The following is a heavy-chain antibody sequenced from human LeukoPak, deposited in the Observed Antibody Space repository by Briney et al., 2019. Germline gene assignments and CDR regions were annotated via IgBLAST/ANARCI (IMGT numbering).Heavy chain of an antibody. J-gene: IGHJ4*02. Sequence: PSETLSLTCTVSGGSISGSSYYWGWIRQPPGKGLEWIGSIYYSGSTYYNPSLKSRVTISVDTSKNQFSLKLSSVTAADAAVYCCARHPGYCSGGSCYFFDYWGQGTLVTVSS. CDR1: GGSISGSSYY. CDR2: IYYSGST. V-gene: IGHV4-39*01. D-gene: IGHD2-15*01. CDR3: ARHPGYCSGGSCYFFDY.